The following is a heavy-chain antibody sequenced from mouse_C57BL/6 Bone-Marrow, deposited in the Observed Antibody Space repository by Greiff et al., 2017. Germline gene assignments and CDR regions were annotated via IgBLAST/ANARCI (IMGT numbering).Heavy chain of an antibody. CDR2: IWRGGST. J-gene: IGHJ3*01. Sequence: VQLQQSGPGLVQPSQSLSITCTVSGFSLTSYGVHWVRQSPGTGLEWLGVIWRGGSTDYNAAFMSRLSITKDNSKSQVFFKRNSRQADETAINYGAKGPYYYGSSLAYWGQGTLVTVSA. CDR1: GFSLTSYG. CDR3: AKGPYYYGSSLAY. D-gene: IGHD1-1*01. V-gene: IGHV2-5*01.